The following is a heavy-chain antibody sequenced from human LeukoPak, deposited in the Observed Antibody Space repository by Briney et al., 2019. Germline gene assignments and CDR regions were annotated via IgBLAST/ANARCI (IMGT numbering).Heavy chain of an antibody. V-gene: IGHV3-15*01. CDR2: IKSKTDGGTT. D-gene: IGHD3-16*02. Sequence: PGGSPRLSCAASGFTFSNAWMSWVRQAPGKGLEWVGRIKSKTDGGTTDYAAPVKGRFTISRDDSKNTLYLQMNSLKTEDTAVYYCTTMNFNYDYVWGSYRSPSGYAFDIWGQGTLVTVSS. CDR3: TTMNFNYDYVWGSYRSPSGYAFDI. J-gene: IGHJ3*02. CDR1: GFTFSNAW.